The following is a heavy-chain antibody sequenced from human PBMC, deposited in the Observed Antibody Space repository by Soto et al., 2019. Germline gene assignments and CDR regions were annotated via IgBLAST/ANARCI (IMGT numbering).Heavy chain of an antibody. CDR3: ATWHEREHAYDV. CDR2: LYDLDGS. J-gene: IGHJ3*01. D-gene: IGHD1-1*01. V-gene: IGHV3-53*01. CDR1: GFTISGKKY. Sequence: DVPLVASGGCLIQPGEPLRLSCAAFGFTISGKKYVAWGRQAPGKGLEWVSALYDLDGSFYAASVKGRFTTSSDSSKTTVYLQMNDLRPDDTAVYYCATWHEREHAYDVWGQGTTVTVSS.